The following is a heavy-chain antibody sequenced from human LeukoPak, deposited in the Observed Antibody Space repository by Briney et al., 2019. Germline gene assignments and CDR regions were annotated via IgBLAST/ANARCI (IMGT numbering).Heavy chain of an antibody. CDR1: GFTFSSYG. V-gene: IGHV3-33*01. CDR2: IWYDGSNR. J-gene: IGHJ5*02. Sequence: GGSLRLSCAASGFTFSSYGMHWVRQAPGKGLEWVAVIWYDGSNRYYADSVKGRFTISRDNSKNTLYLQMNSLRAEDTAVYYCARGRSARFAQRGNWFDPWGQGTLVTVSS. D-gene: IGHD3-10*01. CDR3: ARGRSARFAQRGNWFDP.